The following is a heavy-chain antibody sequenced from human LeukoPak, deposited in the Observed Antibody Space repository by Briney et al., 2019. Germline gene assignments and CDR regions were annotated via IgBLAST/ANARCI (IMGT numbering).Heavy chain of an antibody. D-gene: IGHD6-13*01. J-gene: IGHJ4*02. Sequence: PGGSLRLSCAASGFTFSSYAMSWVRQAPGKGLEWVSAIGASGDSTYYADSVKGRFTISRDNSKNTLYLQMNSLRAEDTAIYYGAKDPDISWYYFDYWGQGTLVTVSS. CDR3: AKDPDISWYYFDY. CDR2: IGASGDST. CDR1: GFTFSSYA. V-gene: IGHV3-23*01.